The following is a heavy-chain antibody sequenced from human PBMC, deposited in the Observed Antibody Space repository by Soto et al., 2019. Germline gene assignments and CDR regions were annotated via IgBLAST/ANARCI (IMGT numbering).Heavy chain of an antibody. CDR2: IYYSGTT. J-gene: IGHJ4*02. CDR3: ARHFSVDYFDD. Sequence: SETLSLTCTVSGDSITSNSYFWAWIRQPPGKGLEWIGSIYYSGTTYYNQSLKRQVTISVDRSKNQLSLKLSFVTAADTALYYCARHFSVDYFDDWGQGALVT. CDR1: GDSITSNSYF. V-gene: IGHV4-39*01.